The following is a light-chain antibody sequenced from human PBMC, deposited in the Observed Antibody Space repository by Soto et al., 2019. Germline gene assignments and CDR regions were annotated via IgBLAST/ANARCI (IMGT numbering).Light chain of an antibody. J-gene: IGKJ3*01. Sequence: VVFNMSPGTLSLSQSERATLSCRASQSVSSTFLAWYQQKPGQAPRLLIYAASSRATGIPDRFSGSGSGTDFTLTISRLEPEDFAVYYCQQYGSPLFSFGPGTNVDI. CDR3: QQYGSPLFS. CDR2: AAS. CDR1: QSVSSTF. V-gene: IGKV3-20*01.